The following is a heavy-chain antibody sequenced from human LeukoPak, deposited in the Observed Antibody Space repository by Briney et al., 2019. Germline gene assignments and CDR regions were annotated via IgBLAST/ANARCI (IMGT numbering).Heavy chain of an antibody. V-gene: IGHV3-21*01. J-gene: IGHJ5*02. CDR3: ARDDLAHGSSAYDP. CDR1: GFTFTTYW. D-gene: IGHD1-26*01. CDR2: ISSSSSYI. Sequence: GGSLRLSCAASGFTFTTYWMNWVRQAPGKGLEWVSSISSSSSYIYYADSVKGRFTISRDNAKNSLYLQMNSLRAEDTAVYYCARDDLAHGSSAYDPWGQGTLVTVSS.